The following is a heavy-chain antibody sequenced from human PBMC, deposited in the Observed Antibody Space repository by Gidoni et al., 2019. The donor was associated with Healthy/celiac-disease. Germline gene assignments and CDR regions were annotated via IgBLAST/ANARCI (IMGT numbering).Heavy chain of an antibody. CDR3: ARDQADYGGKADAFDI. V-gene: IGHV3-74*01. CDR1: GCTFSSDW. J-gene: IGHJ3*02. CDR2: INSDGSST. D-gene: IGHD4-17*01. Sequence: EVQLVESGGGLVQPGGSLRLACAASGCTFSSDWMHWVRQAPGKGLVWVSRINSDGSSTSYADSVKGRFTISRDNAKNTLYLQMNSLRAEDTAVYYCARDQADYGGKADAFDIWGQGTMVTDSS.